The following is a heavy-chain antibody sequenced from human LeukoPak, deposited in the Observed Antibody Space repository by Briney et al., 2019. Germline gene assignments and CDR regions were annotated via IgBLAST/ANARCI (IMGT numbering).Heavy chain of an antibody. CDR2: ISADGNNE. V-gene: IGHV3-30-3*01. CDR3: AGNDPDSSED. Sequence: GRSLRLSCAASGFIFSNYPMHWVRQAPGKGLEWVAVISADGNNEHYADSAKGRFTLSRDNAKSTAYLQMNSLRSEDTAVYYCAGNDPDSSEDWGQGTLVTVSS. D-gene: IGHD3-22*01. CDR1: GFIFSNYP. J-gene: IGHJ4*02.